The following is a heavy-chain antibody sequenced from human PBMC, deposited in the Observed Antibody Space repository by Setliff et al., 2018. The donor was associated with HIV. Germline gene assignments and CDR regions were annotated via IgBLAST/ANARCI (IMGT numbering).Heavy chain of an antibody. CDR3: ARQNSGWGVGLYYFDY. CDR2: IYYSGSI. V-gene: IGHV4-39*01. CDR1: GGSISSSSDY. J-gene: IGHJ4*02. Sequence: PSETLSLTCSVSGGSISSSSDYWGWIRQPPGKGLEWIGSIYYSGSIYYNSSLKSRVNISVDTPNNHFSLRLSSVTAADTALYYCARQNSGWGVGLYYFDYWGQGTLVTVSS. D-gene: IGHD6-19*01.